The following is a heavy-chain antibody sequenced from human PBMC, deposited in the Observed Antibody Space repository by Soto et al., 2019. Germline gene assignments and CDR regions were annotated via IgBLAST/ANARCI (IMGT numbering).Heavy chain of an antibody. Sequence: GGSLRLSCAASGFTFSGSAMHWVRQASGKGLEWVGRIRSKANSYATAYAASVKGRFTISRDDSKNTAYLQMNSLKTEDTAVYYCATDLLHSGSYYWGQGTLVTVSS. CDR1: GFTFSGSA. V-gene: IGHV3-73*01. J-gene: IGHJ4*02. D-gene: IGHD1-26*01. CDR2: IRSKANSYAT. CDR3: ATDLLHSGSYY.